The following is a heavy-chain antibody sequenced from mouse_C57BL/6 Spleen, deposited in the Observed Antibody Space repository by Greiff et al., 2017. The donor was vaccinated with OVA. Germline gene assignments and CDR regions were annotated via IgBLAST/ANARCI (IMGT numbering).Heavy chain of an antibody. V-gene: IGHV1-50*01. CDR2: IDPSDSYT. CDR1: GYTFTSYW. CDR3: ARSYYYGSSYGGY. J-gene: IGHJ2*01. Sequence: VQLQQPGAELVKPGASVKLSCKASGYTFTSYWMQWVKQRPGQGLEWIGEIDPSDSYTNYNQKFKGKATLTVDTSSSTAYMQLSSLTSEDSAVYYCARSYYYGSSYGGYWGQGTTLTVSS. D-gene: IGHD1-1*01.